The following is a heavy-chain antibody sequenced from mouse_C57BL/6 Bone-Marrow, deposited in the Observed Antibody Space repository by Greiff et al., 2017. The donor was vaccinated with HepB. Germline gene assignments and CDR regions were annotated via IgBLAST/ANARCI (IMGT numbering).Heavy chain of an antibody. D-gene: IGHD1-2*01. J-gene: IGHJ2*01. V-gene: IGHV1-55*01. CDR1: GYTFTSYW. CDR3: ARWGYGPHVDY. CDR2: IYPGSGST. Sequence: QVHVKQPGAELVKPGASVKMSCKASGYTFTSYWITWVKQRPGQGLEWIGDIYPGSGSTNYNEKFKSKATPTVDTSSSPAYMQLSSLTSEDAAVYYCARWGYGPHVDYWGQGTTLTVSS.